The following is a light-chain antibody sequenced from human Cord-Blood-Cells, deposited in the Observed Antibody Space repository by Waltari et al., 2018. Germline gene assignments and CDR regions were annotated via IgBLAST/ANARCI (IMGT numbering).Light chain of an antibody. CDR3: QQSYSTPYN. CDR1: QSIISD. V-gene: IGKV1-39*01. J-gene: IGKJ2*01. Sequence: DLQMTQSPSSLSSSVGDRVPITCRASQSIISDLNWYQQKPGKAPKPLTYAASCLQSGVPSRFSGSGSGTDFTLTISSLQPEDFATYYWQQSYSTPYNFGQGTKLEIK. CDR2: AAS.